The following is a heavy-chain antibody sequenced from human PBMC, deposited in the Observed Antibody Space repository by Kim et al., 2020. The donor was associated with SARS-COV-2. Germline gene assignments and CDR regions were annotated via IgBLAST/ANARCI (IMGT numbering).Heavy chain of an antibody. CDR3: ARAEGGATVTTPGLSAY. Sequence: SETLSLTCAVYGGSFSGYYWSWIRQPPGKGLEWIGEINHSGSTNYNPSLKSRVTISVDTSKNQFSLKLSSVTAADTAVYYCARAEGGATVTTPGLSAYWGQGTLVTVSS. V-gene: IGHV4-34*01. D-gene: IGHD4-17*01. J-gene: IGHJ4*02. CDR2: INHSGST. CDR1: GGSFSGYY.